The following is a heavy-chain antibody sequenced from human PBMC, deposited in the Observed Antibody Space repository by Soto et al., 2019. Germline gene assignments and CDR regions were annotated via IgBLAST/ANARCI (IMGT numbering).Heavy chain of an antibody. Sequence: QLQLQESGPGLVKPSETLSLTCAVFGGSISSSSYYWGWIRQPPGKGLEWIGSIYYSGSTYYSPSLKSRVTISADTSRNQVSLKVRSVTAADTAVYHCASSYPITPGGIIVPAEAFDIWGQGTMVTVSS. J-gene: IGHJ3*02. CDR3: ASSYPITPGGIIVPAEAFDI. D-gene: IGHD3-16*02. CDR1: GGSISSSSYY. V-gene: IGHV4-39*01. CDR2: IYYSGST.